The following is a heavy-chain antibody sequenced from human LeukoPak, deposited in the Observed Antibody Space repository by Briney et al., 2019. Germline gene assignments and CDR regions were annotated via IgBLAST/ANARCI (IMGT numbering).Heavy chain of an antibody. J-gene: IGHJ4*02. CDR1: GFSFTFYS. CDR2: ISSSSSYI. CDR3: ARDSPNEGILWWSIDY. D-gene: IGHD2-21*01. Sequence: GGSLRLSCAASGFSFTFYSMNWVRQAPGKGLEWVSSISSSSSYIYYADSVKGRFTISRDNAKNSLYLQMDSLRAEDTAVYYCARDSPNEGILWWSIDYWGQGALVTVSS. V-gene: IGHV3-21*01.